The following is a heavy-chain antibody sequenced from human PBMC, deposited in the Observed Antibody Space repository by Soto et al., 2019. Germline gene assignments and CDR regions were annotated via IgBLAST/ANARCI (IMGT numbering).Heavy chain of an antibody. CDR3: ARGKEVTAVFSYYDKMDV. CDR2: INHSGST. V-gene: IGHV4-34*01. D-gene: IGHD2-21*02. CDR1: GGSFSGYF. Sequence: SETLSLTCAVYGGSFSGYFWNWIRQPPGKGLEWIGEINHSGSTNYSPSLKSRVTISLDTSKKQFSLKLSSVTAADTAVYYCARGKEVTAVFSYYDKMDVWGQGTTVTVSS. J-gene: IGHJ6*02.